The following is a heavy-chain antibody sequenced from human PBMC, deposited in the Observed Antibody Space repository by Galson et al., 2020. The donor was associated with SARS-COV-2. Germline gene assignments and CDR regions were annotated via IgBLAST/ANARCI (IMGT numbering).Heavy chain of an antibody. V-gene: IGHV3-23*01. CDR2: ISYSGGST. D-gene: IGHD6-19*01. Sequence: GESLKISCAASGFTFSTYGMSWVRQAPGKGLEWVSSISYSGGSTYYADSVKGRFTISRDNSNNKLYLQMESLRAEDTALYYCAKVQWLDGGDFDYWGLGTLVTVSS. CDR1: GFTFSTYG. J-gene: IGHJ4*02. CDR3: AKVQWLDGGDFDY.